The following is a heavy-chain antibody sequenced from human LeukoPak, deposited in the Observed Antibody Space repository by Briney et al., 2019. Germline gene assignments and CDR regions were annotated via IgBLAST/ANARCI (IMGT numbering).Heavy chain of an antibody. V-gene: IGHV3-30*18. CDR2: ISYDGSNK. D-gene: IGHD6-19*01. CDR3: AKEHSSGWSRNAFDI. J-gene: IGHJ3*02. CDR1: GFTFSSYG. Sequence: GRSLRLSCAASGFTFSSYGMHWVRQAPGKGLEWVALISYDGSNKYYADSVKGRFTISRDNSKNTLYLQMNSLRAEDTAVYYCAKEHSSGWSRNAFDIWGQGTMVTVSS.